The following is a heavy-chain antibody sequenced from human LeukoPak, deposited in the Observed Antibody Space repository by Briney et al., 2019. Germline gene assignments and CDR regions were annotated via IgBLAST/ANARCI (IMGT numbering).Heavy chain of an antibody. J-gene: IGHJ4*02. V-gene: IGHV1-18*01. CDR1: GYTFTSYG. D-gene: IGHD2-2*01. CDR2: ISAYNGNT. CDR3: ARIDQLLRSRSLDY. Sequence: ASVKVSCTASGYTFTSYGISWVRQAPGQGLEWMGWISAYNGNTNYAQKLQGRVTMTTDTSTSTAYMELRSPRSDDTAVYYCARIDQLLRSRSLDYWGQGTLVTVSS.